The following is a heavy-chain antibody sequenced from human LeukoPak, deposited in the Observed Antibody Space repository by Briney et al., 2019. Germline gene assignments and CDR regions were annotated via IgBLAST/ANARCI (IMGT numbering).Heavy chain of an antibody. CDR1: GGSFSGYY. CDR3: ATGPGGNWFDP. CDR2: INHSGST. Sequence: SETLSLTCAVYGGSFSGYYWSWIRQPPGKGLEWIGEINHSGSTNYNPSLKSRVTISVDTSKNQFSLKLSSVTAADTAVYYCATGPGGNWFDPWGQGTLVTVSS. D-gene: IGHD1-14*01. V-gene: IGHV4-34*01. J-gene: IGHJ5*02.